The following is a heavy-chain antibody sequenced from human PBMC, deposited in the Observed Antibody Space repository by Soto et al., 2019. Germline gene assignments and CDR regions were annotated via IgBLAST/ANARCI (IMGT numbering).Heavy chain of an antibody. J-gene: IGHJ6*02. D-gene: IGHD4-17*01. Sequence: ASVKVSCKASGYTFTSYDINWVRQATGQGLEWMGWMNPNSGNTGCAQKFQGRVTMTRNTSISTAYMELSSLGSEDTAVYYCAREGLYGDYLYYYGMDVWGQGTTVTVSS. V-gene: IGHV1-8*01. CDR3: AREGLYGDYLYYYGMDV. CDR2: MNPNSGNT. CDR1: GYTFTSYD.